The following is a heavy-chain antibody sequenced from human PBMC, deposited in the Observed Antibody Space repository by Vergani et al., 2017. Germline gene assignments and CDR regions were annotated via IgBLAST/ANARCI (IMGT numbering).Heavy chain of an antibody. Sequence: EVQLVQSGAEVKKPGESLKISCKGSGYSFTSYWIGWVRQMPGKGLEWMGSIYLGDSDTRYSPSFQGQVTISADKSISTAYLQWSSLKASDTAMYYCARHGYCGGDCYSRFDPWGQGTLVTVSS. D-gene: IGHD2-21*02. CDR3: ARHGYCGGDCYSRFDP. CDR1: GYSFTSYW. CDR2: IYLGDSDT. J-gene: IGHJ5*02. V-gene: IGHV5-51*01.